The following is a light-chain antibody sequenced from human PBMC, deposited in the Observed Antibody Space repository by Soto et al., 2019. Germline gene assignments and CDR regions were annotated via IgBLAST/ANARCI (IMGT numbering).Light chain of an antibody. CDR2: DAS. Sequence: DIQMTQSPSSLSASVGDRVTIICRASQSVSTRLAWYQQKQGKAPKVLIYDASSWAGGVPSRFSGSGSGTEFTLTINSLQADDFASYYCQQYSVYWTFGQGTKVEIK. CDR1: QSVSTR. V-gene: IGKV1-5*02. J-gene: IGKJ1*01. CDR3: QQYSVYWT.